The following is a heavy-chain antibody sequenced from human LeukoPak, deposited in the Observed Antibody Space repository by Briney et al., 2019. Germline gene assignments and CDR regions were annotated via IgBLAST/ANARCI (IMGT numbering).Heavy chain of an antibody. CDR2: VNHSGST. V-gene: IGHV4-34*01. CDR3: ARVSDSSGYYLFDY. Sequence: SETLSLTCAVYGGSFSGYYWSWIRQPPGKGLEWIGEVNHSGSTNYNPSLKSRVTISVDTSKNQFSLKLSSVTAADTAVYYCARVSDSSGYYLFDYWGQGTLVTVSS. D-gene: IGHD3-22*01. CDR1: GGSFSGYY. J-gene: IGHJ4*02.